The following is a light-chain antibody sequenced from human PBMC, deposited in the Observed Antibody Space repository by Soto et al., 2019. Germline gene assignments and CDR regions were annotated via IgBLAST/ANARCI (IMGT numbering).Light chain of an antibody. Sequence: QSALTQPASVSGSPGQSITISCTGTSSDVGSYNLVSGYQQHPGKAPKLMIYEGSKRPSGVSNRFSGSKSGTTASLTISGLQAEDEADYYCCSYAGSSTWVFGGGTKVTVL. J-gene: IGLJ3*02. CDR1: SSDVGSYNL. V-gene: IGLV2-23*01. CDR3: CSYAGSSTWV. CDR2: EGS.